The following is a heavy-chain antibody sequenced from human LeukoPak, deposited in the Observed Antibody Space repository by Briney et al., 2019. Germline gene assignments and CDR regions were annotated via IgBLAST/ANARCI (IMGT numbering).Heavy chain of an antibody. CDR3: AREENDGDYVAY. CDR2: ISAYNGNT. J-gene: IGHJ4*02. CDR1: GYTFTSYG. V-gene: IGHV1-18*04. Sequence: ASVKVSCKASGYTFTSYGISWVRQAPGQGLEWMGWISAYNGNTNYAQTLQGRVTMTTDTSTSTAYMELRSLRSDDTAVYYCAREENDGDYVAYWAQGTLVTVSS. D-gene: IGHD4-17*01.